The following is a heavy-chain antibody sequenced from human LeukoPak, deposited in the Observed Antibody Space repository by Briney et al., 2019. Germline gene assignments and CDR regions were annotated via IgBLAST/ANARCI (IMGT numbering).Heavy chain of an antibody. CDR1: GFTFRMYA. J-gene: IGHJ4*02. Sequence: PGGSLRLSCAASGFTFRMYAMSGVREAPGKGLEWVSTISSSGGSTYYADSVKGRFTISRDNSKNTLYLQMNSLRAEDTAVYYCAKATPATAAFESWGQGTLLTVSS. D-gene: IGHD6-13*01. CDR3: AKATPATAAFES. V-gene: IGHV3-23*01. CDR2: ISSSGGST.